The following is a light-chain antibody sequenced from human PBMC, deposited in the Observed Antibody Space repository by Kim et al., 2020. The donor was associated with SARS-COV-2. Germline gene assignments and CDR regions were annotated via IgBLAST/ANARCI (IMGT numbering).Light chain of an antibody. Sequence: DIQMTQSPSSLSASVGDRVTITCRASQSISSYLNWYQQKPGKAPKLLIYAASSFQSGVPSRFSGSGSGTDFTLTISSLQPEDFATYYCQQSYSTPRGFTFGPGTKVDIK. CDR3: QQSYSTPRGFT. J-gene: IGKJ3*01. CDR2: AAS. V-gene: IGKV1-39*01. CDR1: QSISSY.